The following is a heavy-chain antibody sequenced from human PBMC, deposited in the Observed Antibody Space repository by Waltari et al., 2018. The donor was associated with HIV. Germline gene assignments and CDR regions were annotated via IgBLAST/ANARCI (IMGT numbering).Heavy chain of an antibody. CDR2: ICYAGSKK. Sequence: QVQLVESGGGVVQPGRSLRLSWGASGFTFKNFDMNWVRQAPGKGLDWVGNICYAGSKKFYGDSVRGRFTISRDNSKQILYLQMNSLRVEDTALYYCARDYNYAPDYWGQGTLVVVSS. CDR3: ARDYNYAPDY. J-gene: IGHJ4*02. D-gene: IGHD5-18*01. V-gene: IGHV3-33*01. CDR1: GFTFKNFD.